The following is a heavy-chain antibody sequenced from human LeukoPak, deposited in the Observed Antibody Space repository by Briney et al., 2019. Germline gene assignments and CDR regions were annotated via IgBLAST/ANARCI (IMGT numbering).Heavy chain of an antibody. CDR1: GGSIVGYY. D-gene: IGHD3-22*01. Sequence: SETLSLTCTVSGGSIVGYYWSWIRQPPGKGLEWIGYIYYSGSTYYNPSLKSRVTISVDTSKNQFSLKLSSVTAADTAVYYCARGTTMIVHWGQGTLVTVSS. CDR3: ARGTTMIVH. J-gene: IGHJ4*02. CDR2: IYYSGST. V-gene: IGHV4-30-4*01.